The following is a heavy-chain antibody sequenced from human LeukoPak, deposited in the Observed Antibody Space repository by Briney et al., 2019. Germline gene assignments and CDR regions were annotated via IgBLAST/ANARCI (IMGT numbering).Heavy chain of an antibody. Sequence: GGSLRLSCAASGFTFSSYSMNWVRQAPGKGLEWVSSISSSSSYIYYADSVKGRFTISRDNAKNSLYLQMNSLRAEDTAVYHCARSPYSGYDSPGGGGMDVWGQGTTVTVSS. CDR3: ARSPYSGYDSPGGGGMDV. J-gene: IGHJ6*02. D-gene: IGHD5-12*01. CDR2: ISSSSSYI. CDR1: GFTFSSYS. V-gene: IGHV3-21*01.